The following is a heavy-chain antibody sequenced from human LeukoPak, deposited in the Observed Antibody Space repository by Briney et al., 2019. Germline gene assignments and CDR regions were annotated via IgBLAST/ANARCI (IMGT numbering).Heavy chain of an antibody. CDR3: AKDMFGDFGGVDY. CDR1: GFTFSTYA. CDR2: IFNSGTST. Sequence: GGSLRLSCAASGFTFSTYAMTWVRQAPGKGLEWVSVIFNSGTSTYYADSVKGRFTISRDNSKNTLHLQMSSLRAEDTAVYYCAKDMFGDFGGVDYWGQGTLVTVSS. D-gene: IGHD3-10*02. V-gene: IGHV3-23*01. J-gene: IGHJ4*02.